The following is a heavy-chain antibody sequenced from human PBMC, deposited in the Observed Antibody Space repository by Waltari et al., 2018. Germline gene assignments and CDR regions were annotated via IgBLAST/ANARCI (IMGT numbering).Heavy chain of an antibody. CDR1: GFTFSSYA. Sequence: EVQLLESGGGLVQPGGSLRLSCAASGFTFSSYAMSWVRQAPGKGLEWVSVIYSGGSSTYYADSGKGRFTISRDNSKNTLYLQMNSLRAEDTAVYYCAKDRGSSSGGWFDPWGQGTLVTVSS. CDR3: AKDRGSSSGGWFDP. CDR2: IYSGGSST. J-gene: IGHJ5*02. V-gene: IGHV3-23*03. D-gene: IGHD6-13*01.